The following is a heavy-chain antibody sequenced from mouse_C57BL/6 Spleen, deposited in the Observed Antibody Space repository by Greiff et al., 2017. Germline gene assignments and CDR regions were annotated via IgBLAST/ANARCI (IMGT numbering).Heavy chain of an antibody. CDR1: GYTFTSYW. CDR2: IYPGSGST. J-gene: IGHJ1*03. V-gene: IGHV1-55*01. CDR3: ARGGLYDGYGWYFEV. Sequence: VQLQQPGAELVKPGASVKMSCKASGYTFTSYWITWVKQRPGQGLEWIGDIYPGSGSTNYNEKFKSKATLTVDTSSSTAYMQLSSLTSEDSAVYYCARGGLYDGYGWYFEVWGTGTTVTVSS. D-gene: IGHD2-3*01.